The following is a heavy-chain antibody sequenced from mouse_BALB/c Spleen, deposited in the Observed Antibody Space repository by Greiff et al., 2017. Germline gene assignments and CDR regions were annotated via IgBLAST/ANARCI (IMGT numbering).Heavy chain of an antibody. V-gene: IGHV2-6-7*01. J-gene: IGHJ4*01. Sequence: VQGVESGPGLVAPSQSLSITCTVSGFSLTGYGVNWVRQPPGKGLEWLGMIWGDGSTDYNSALKSRLSISKDNSKSQVFLKMNSLQTDDTARYYCARDRVITTAEGAMDYWGQGTSVTVSS. CDR2: IWGDGST. CDR3: ARDRVITTAEGAMDY. CDR1: GFSLTGYG. D-gene: IGHD1-2*01.